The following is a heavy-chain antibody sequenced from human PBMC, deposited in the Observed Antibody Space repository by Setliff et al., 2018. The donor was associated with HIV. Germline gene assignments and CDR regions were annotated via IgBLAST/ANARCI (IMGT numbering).Heavy chain of an antibody. V-gene: IGHV4-59*11. CDR2: VSDSGSA. Sequence: SETLSLTCAVSGGSISSHHWGWIRQPPGKRLEWIGYVSDSGSANYNPSLKSRLTISIDTSKSQFSLKLNSVTAADTAMYYCARDPTTGVDYWGQGTLVTVSS. J-gene: IGHJ4*02. CDR1: GGSISSHH. D-gene: IGHD4-4*01. CDR3: ARDPTTGVDY.